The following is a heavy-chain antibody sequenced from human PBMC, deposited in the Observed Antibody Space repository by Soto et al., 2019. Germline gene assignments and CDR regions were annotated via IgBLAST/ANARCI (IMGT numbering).Heavy chain of an antibody. D-gene: IGHD6-6*01. V-gene: IGHV2-70*01. J-gene: IGHJ3*02. CDR3: ARTVGYSSSSVISSAFDI. CDR1: GFSLSTSGMC. CDR2: LDWGDDK. Sequence: SGPTLVDPTQTLTLTCTFSGFSLSTSGMCVSWIRQPPGKALEWLVLLDWGDDKYYRTSLKTRLTISKDTSKNQVVLTMTNMDPEDTATYYCARTVGYSSSSVISSAFDIWGQGTMVTVSS.